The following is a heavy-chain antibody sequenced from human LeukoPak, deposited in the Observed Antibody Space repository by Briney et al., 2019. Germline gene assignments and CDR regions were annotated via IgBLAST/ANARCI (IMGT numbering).Heavy chain of an antibody. CDR1: GFTVSSKY. Sequence: GGSLRLSCAVSGFTVSSKYMSWVRQAPGKGLEWVSVISGSDTNTFYADSVKGRFTISRDNSNNTLYLHLRSLRAEDTALYYCAKHLWRDLLWFGEGYYFGHWGQGTLVTVSS. D-gene: IGHD3-10*01. J-gene: IGHJ4*02. V-gene: IGHV3-23*01. CDR3: AKHLWRDLLWFGEGYYFGH. CDR2: ISGSDTNT.